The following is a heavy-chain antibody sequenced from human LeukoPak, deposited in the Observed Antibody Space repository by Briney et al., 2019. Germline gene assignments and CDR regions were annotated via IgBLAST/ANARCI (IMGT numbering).Heavy chain of an antibody. Sequence: SETLSLTCTVSGGSISSYYWSWIRQPPGKGLEWIGYIYYSGSTNYNPSLKSRVTISVDTSKNQFSLKLSSVTAADTAVYYCARARYSGYDLGYWGQGTLVTVSS. CDR2: IYYSGST. J-gene: IGHJ4*02. D-gene: IGHD5-12*01. CDR3: ARARYSGYDLGY. CDR1: GGSISSYY. V-gene: IGHV4-59*01.